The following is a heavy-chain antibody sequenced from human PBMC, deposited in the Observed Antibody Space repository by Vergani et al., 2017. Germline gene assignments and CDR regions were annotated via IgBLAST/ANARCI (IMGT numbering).Heavy chain of an antibody. J-gene: IGHJ6*02. D-gene: IGHD3-10*01. V-gene: IGHV3-48*04. CDR3: ARQGKDGMDV. CDR2: ISSSSSYT. Sequence: EVQLLESGGGLVQPGGSLRLSCAASGFTFSSYAMGWVRQAPGKGLGWVSYISSSSSYTNYSDSVKGRFTISRDNSKNSLYLQMNSLRAEDTALYHCARQGKDGMDVWGQGTTVTVSS. CDR1: GFTFSSYA.